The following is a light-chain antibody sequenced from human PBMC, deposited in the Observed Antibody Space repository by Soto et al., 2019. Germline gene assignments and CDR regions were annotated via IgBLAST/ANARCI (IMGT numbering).Light chain of an antibody. CDR3: ASYKTDDTFV. CDR2: EAT. V-gene: IGLV2-14*01. J-gene: IGLJ1*01. Sequence: GASSDIGASNFVSWYQHLPGRAPKVIIFEATNRPSGVSDRFSGSKAGITASLTISGLQAADEAEYFCASYKTDDTFVFGTGTKVTVL. CDR1: SSDIGASNF.